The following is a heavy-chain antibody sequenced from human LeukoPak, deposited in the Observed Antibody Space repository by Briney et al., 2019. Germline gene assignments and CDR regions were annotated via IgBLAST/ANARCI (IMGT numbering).Heavy chain of an antibody. CDR3: ARGTGYSSGWSQAY. CDR1: GGSFSGYY. V-gene: IGHV4-34*01. J-gene: IGHJ4*02. CDR2: INHSGST. Sequence: SETLSLTCAVYGGSFSGYYWSWIRQPPGKGREWIGEINHSGSTNYNPSLKSRVTISVDTSKNQFSLKLSSVTAADTAVYYCARGTGYSSGWSQAYWGQGTLVTVSS. D-gene: IGHD6-19*01.